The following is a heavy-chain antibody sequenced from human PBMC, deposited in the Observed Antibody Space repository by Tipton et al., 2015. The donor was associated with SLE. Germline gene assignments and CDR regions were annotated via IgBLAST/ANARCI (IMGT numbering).Heavy chain of an antibody. Sequence: GSLRLSCVASGFTFNTYFMHWVRQAPGQGLVWVSRINSDATSTSHADTVKGRFTISRDNAKNTLYLEMNSLRAEDTAVYHCARGFAGFDVWGQGATVTVSS. CDR1: GFTFNTYF. CDR2: INSDATST. CDR3: ARGFAGFDV. J-gene: IGHJ6*02. V-gene: IGHV3-74*01. D-gene: IGHD3-16*01.